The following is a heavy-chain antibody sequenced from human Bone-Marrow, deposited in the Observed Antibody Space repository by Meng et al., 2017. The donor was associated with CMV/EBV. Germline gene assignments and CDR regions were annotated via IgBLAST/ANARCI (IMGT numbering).Heavy chain of an antibody. V-gene: IGHV3-30-3*01. CDR3: ARDKIVVVVAATPYFDY. D-gene: IGHD2-15*01. Sequence: LSLTCAASGFTFSSYAMHWVRQAPGKGLEWVAVISYDGSNKYYADSVKGRFTISRDNSKNTLYLQMNSLRAEDTAVYYCARDKIVVVVAATPYFDYWGQGTRVTVSS. CDR1: GFTFSSYA. J-gene: IGHJ4*02. CDR2: ISYDGSNK.